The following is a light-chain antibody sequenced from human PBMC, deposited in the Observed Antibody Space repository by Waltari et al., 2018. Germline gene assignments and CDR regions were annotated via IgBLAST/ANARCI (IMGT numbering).Light chain of an antibody. Sequence: SALTQPASVSGSLGQSIPISCTGASSSVGRFDHVPWYPQHPGKAPKVILFDVTYRPLGVSTRFSGSKSGNTASLTISGLQAEDEADYFCKSFTSTYSYVFGSGTTVTVL. CDR1: SSSVGRFDH. V-gene: IGLV2-14*03. J-gene: IGLJ1*01. CDR2: DVT. CDR3: KSFTSTYSYV.